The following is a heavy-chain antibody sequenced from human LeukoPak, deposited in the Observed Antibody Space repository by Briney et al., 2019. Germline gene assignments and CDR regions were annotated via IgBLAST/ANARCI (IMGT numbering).Heavy chain of an antibody. CDR3: ARHAETDSSGWHVDY. D-gene: IGHD6-19*01. CDR2: IYYSGST. V-gene: IGHV4-59*08. J-gene: IGHJ4*02. CDR1: GGSISSYY. Sequence: SETLSLTCTVSGGSISSYYWSWIRQPPGKGVEWIGYIYYSGSTNYNPSLKSRVTISVDTSKNQFSLKLSSVTAADTAVYYCARHAETDSSGWHVDYWGQGTLVTVSS.